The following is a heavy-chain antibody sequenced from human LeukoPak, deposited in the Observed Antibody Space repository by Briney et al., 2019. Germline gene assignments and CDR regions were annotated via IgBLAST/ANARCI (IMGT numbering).Heavy chain of an antibody. J-gene: IGHJ4*02. D-gene: IGHD3-10*01. CDR2: IYHSGST. Sequence: SGTLSLTCAVSGGSISSSNWWSWVRQPPGKGLERIGEIYHSGSTNYNPSLKSRVTISVDKSKNQFSLKLSSVTAADTAVYYCARITMVRGVIISDYWGQGTLVTVSS. CDR1: GGSISSSNW. V-gene: IGHV4-4*02. CDR3: ARITMVRGVIISDY.